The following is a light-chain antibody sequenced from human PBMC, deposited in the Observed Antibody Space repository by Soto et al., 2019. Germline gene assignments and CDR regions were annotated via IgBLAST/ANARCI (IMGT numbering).Light chain of an antibody. CDR2: DVS. CDR3: SSYTSSSTEV. Sequence: QSVLTQPASVSESPGQSIAISCTGTSSDVGGYNYVSWYQQHPGKAPKLMIYDVSNRPSGVSNRFSGSKSGNTASLTISGLQAEDEADYYCSSYTSSSTEVFGTGTKLTVL. V-gene: IGLV2-14*01. CDR1: SSDVGGYNY. J-gene: IGLJ1*01.